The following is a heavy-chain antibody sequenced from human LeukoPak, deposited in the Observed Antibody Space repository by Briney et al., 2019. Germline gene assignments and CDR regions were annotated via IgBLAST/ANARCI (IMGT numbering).Heavy chain of an antibody. CDR2: INAGNGNT. Sequence: ASVKVSCKASGYTFTSYAVHWVRQAPGQRLEWMGWINAGNGNTKYSQKFQGRVTITRDTSASTAYMELSSLRPEDTAVYYCARAEWDCSSTSCYYYYGMDVWGKGTTVTVSS. CDR1: GYTFTSYA. J-gene: IGHJ6*04. D-gene: IGHD2-2*01. CDR3: ARAEWDCSSTSCYYYYGMDV. V-gene: IGHV1-3*01.